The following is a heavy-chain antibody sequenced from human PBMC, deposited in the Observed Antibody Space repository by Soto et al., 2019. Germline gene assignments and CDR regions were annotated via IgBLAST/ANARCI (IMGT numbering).Heavy chain of an antibody. V-gene: IGHV4-30-2*01. J-gene: IGHJ5*02. Sequence: SETLSLTCAVSGGSISSGGYSWSWIRQPPGKGLEWIGYIYHSGSTYYNPSLKSRVTISVDRSKNQFSLKLSSVTAADTAVYYCARIYYYDSSGYYNNWFDPWGQGTLVTVSS. D-gene: IGHD3-22*01. CDR1: GGSISSGGYS. CDR2: IYHSGST. CDR3: ARIYYYDSSGYYNNWFDP.